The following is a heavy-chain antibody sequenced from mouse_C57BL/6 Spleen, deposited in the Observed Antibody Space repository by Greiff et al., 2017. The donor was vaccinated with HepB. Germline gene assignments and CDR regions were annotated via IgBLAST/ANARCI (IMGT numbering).Heavy chain of an antibody. D-gene: IGHD1-1*01. J-gene: IGHJ2*01. CDR2: IYPGAGDT. V-gene: IGHV1-82*01. CDR1: GYAFSSSW. CDR3: ARSGYYYALDY. Sequence: QVQLKQSGPELVKPGASVKISCKASGYAFSSSWMNWVKQRPGKGLEWIGRIYPGAGDTNYNGKFKGKATLTADKSSSTAYMQLSSLTSEDSAVYVCARSGYYYALDYWGQGTTLTVSS.